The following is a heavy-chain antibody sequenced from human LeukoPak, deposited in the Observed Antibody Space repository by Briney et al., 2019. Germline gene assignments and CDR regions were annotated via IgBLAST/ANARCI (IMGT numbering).Heavy chain of an antibody. CDR2: IYYSGST. J-gene: IGHJ4*02. CDR3: ARDPHDYSSGRYYFDY. Sequence: PSETLSLTCTVSGGSISSYYWSWIRQPPGKGLEWIGYIYYSGSTNYNPSLKSRVTISVDTSKNQFSLKLSSVTAADTAVYYCARDPHDYSSGRYYFDYWGQGTLVTVSS. D-gene: IGHD6-19*01. V-gene: IGHV4-59*01. CDR1: GGSISSYY.